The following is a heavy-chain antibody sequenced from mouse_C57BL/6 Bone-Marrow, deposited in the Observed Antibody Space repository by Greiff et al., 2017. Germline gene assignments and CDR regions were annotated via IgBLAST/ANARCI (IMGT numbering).Heavy chain of an antibody. J-gene: IGHJ3*01. CDR3: ARGDSSGSWFAY. D-gene: IGHD3-2*02. Sequence: VKVEESGPGLVQPSQSLSITCTVSGFSLTSYGVHWVRQSPGKGLEWLGVIWSGGSTDYNAAFISRLSISKDNSKSQVFFKMNSLQADDTAIYYCARGDSSGSWFAYWGQGTLVTVSA. CDR2: IWSGGST. V-gene: IGHV2-2*01. CDR1: GFSLTSYG.